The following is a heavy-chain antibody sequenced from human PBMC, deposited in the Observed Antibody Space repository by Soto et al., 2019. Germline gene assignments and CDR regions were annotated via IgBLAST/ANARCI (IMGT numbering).Heavy chain of an antibody. CDR3: ARGERAVANRVGMDV. V-gene: IGHV1-69*13. CDR2: IIPSLGAA. J-gene: IGHJ6*02. CDR1: EGSFRDYV. Sequence: VKVSCKASEGSFRDYVISCVRQGPGQGLDWMGGIIPSLGAAHYAQRFEGRVRITADGSTSTAFMEVTSLRSEDTAVYYCARGERAVANRVGMDVWGQGTSVTVSS. D-gene: IGHD6-19*01.